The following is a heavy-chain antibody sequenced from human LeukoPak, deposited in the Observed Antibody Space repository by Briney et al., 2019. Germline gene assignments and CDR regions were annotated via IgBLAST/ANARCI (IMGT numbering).Heavy chain of an antibody. J-gene: IGHJ4*02. CDR3: AKRGVVIRVILVGFHKEAYYFDS. Sequence: GMSLRLSCAASGFPFISFAMHWVRQAPGKGLEWVAGLSDSGRNTSYADSVKGRFTISRDNPKNTLYLQMNSLRAEDTAVYFCAKRGVVIRVILVGFHKEAYYFDSWGQGALVTVSS. CDR1: GFPFISFA. V-gene: IGHV3-23*01. D-gene: IGHD3-22*01. CDR2: LSDSGRNT.